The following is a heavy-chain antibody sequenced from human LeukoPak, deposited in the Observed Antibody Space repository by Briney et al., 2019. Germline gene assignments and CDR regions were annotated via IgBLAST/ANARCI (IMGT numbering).Heavy chain of an antibody. Sequence: GGSLRLSCATSGFTFSSYSMNWVRQAPGKGLEWVSYISSSSGTIYYADSVKGRFTISRDNAKNSLSLQMNSLRAEDTAVYYCAREGHCSTTSCALDAIEIWGQGTLVVVSS. CDR1: GFTFSSYS. J-gene: IGHJ3*02. CDR2: ISSSSGTI. CDR3: AREGHCSTTSCALDAIEI. D-gene: IGHD2-2*01. V-gene: IGHV3-48*01.